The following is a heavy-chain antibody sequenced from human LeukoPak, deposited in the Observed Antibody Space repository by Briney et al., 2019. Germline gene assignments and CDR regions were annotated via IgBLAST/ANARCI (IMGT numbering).Heavy chain of an antibody. D-gene: IGHD6-19*01. V-gene: IGHV4-38-2*02. Sequence: PSETLSLTCTVSGDSMSTGYYWGWIRQPPGKGLEWIGSIYHSGSTYYNPSLKSRVTISVDTSKNQFSLKLSSVTAADTAVYYCARRIAVAGYYFDYWGQGTLVTVFS. CDR2: IYHSGST. J-gene: IGHJ4*02. CDR1: GDSMSTGYY. CDR3: ARRIAVAGYYFDY.